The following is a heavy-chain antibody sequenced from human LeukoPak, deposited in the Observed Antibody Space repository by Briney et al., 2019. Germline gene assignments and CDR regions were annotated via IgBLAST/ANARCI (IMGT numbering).Heavy chain of an antibody. V-gene: IGHV1-18*01. CDR2: ISAYNGNT. CDR3: ARDIDRRGIAAAGTPRPMDV. Sequence: AASVKVSCKASGYTFTSYGISWVRQAPGQGLEWMGWISAYNGNTNYAQKLQGRVTMTTDTSTSTAYMELRSLRSDDTAVYYCARDIDRRGIAAAGTPRPMDVWGKGTTVTVSS. J-gene: IGHJ6*03. CDR1: GYTFTSYG. D-gene: IGHD6-13*01.